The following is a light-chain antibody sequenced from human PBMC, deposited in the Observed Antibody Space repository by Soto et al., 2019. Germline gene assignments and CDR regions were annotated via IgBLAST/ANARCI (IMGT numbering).Light chain of an antibody. CDR1: SSNIGSNT. Sequence: QSVLTQPPSASLTPGQRVTISCSGSSSNIGSNTVNWYQQLPGTAPKLLIYSNNQRPSGVPDRFSGSKSGTSASLAISGLQSEDKADYYCAAWDDSLNGYVFGTGTKVTVL. CDR3: AAWDDSLNGYV. CDR2: SNN. J-gene: IGLJ1*01. V-gene: IGLV1-44*01.